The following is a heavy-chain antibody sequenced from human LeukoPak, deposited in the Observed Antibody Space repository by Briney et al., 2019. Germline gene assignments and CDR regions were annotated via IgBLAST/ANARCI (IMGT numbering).Heavy chain of an antibody. CDR3: ARRKVQNYYDSSGYLDY. Sequence: ASVKVSCKASGYTFTSYGISWVRQAPGQGLEWMGWISAYNGNTNYAQKLQGRVTMTTDTSTSIAYMELRSLRSDGTAVYYCARRKVQNYYDSSGYLDYWGQGTLVTVSS. CDR2: ISAYNGNT. V-gene: IGHV1-18*01. J-gene: IGHJ4*02. CDR1: GYTFTSYG. D-gene: IGHD3-22*01.